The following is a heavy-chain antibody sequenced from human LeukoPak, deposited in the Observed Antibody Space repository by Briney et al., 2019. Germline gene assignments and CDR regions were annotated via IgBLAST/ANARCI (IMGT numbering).Heavy chain of an antibody. V-gene: IGHV3-21*01. CDR2: ISTTSGNI. J-gene: IGHJ4*02. CDR3: ASDRGEYYGDYEDY. D-gene: IGHD4-17*01. Sequence: SGGSLRLSCAASGFTFSSYSMNWVRQAPGKGLEWVAAISTTSGNIYYADSVKGRFTISRDNAKNSLYLQMNSLRAEDTAIYYCASDRGEYYGDYEDYWGQGTLVTVSS. CDR1: GFTFSSYS.